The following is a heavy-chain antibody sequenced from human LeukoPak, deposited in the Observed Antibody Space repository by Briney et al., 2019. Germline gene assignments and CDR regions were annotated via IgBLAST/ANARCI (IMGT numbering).Heavy chain of an antibody. CDR3: ARVSVEMATTFDY. Sequence: SETLSLTCAVSGGSISSSNWWSWARQPPGKGLEWIGEIYHSGSTNYNPSLKSRVTISVDKSKNQFSLKLSSVTAADTAVYYCARVSVEMATTFDYWGQGTLVTVSS. D-gene: IGHD5-24*01. J-gene: IGHJ4*02. V-gene: IGHV4-4*02. CDR2: IYHSGST. CDR1: GGSISSSNW.